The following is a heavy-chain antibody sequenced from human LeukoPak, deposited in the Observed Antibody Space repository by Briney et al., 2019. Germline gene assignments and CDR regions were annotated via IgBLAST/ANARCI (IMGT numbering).Heavy chain of an antibody. Sequence: PSETLSLTCTVSGGSISSYYWSWIRQPPGKGLEWTGYIYYSGSTNYNPSLKSRVTISVDTSKNQFSLKLSSVTAADTAVYYCARLFEDYYYYGMDVWGQGTTVTVSS. V-gene: IGHV4-59*08. D-gene: IGHD3-16*01. J-gene: IGHJ6*02. CDR3: ARLFEDYYYYGMDV. CDR2: IYYSGST. CDR1: GGSISSYY.